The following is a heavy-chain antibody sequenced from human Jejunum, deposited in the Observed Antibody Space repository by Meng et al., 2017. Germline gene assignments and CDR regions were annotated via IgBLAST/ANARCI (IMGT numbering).Heavy chain of an antibody. Sequence: QWQLKHSRQGLVERAGTQSLTCSVFGGSISGENVWSWVRQTPGKGLEWIGESYLSGSTYYNPSLASRVTISVDHSRDRFSLTVASVTAADTGVYFCARATLARLFDSWGQGRLVTVSS. J-gene: IGHJ4*02. CDR2: SYLSGST. CDR1: GGSISGENV. V-gene: IGHV4-4*01. CDR3: ARATLARLFDS. D-gene: IGHD6-6*01.